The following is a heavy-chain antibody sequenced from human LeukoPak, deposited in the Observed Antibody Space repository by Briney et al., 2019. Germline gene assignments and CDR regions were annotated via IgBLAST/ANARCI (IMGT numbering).Heavy chain of an antibody. D-gene: IGHD3-22*01. J-gene: IGHJ4*02. CDR3: AGLVGRYSSGLYYYYFGY. CDR2: MYLSGTT. CDR1: GDSINSLDL. Sequence: SGTLSLTCTVSGDSINSLDLWSWVRQPPGKGLEWIGEMYLSGTTHSNPFVKSRVTISIDKSKNQFFLNLSSVTAADTAVYYCAGLVGRYSSGLYYYYFGYWGQGTLVTVSS. V-gene: IGHV4-4*02.